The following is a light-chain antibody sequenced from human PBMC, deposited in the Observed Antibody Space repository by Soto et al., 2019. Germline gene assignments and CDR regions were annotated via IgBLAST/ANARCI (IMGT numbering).Light chain of an antibody. CDR3: QSYDATNQV. CDR2: EDN. J-gene: IGLJ3*02. Sequence: NFMLTQPHSVSESPGKTVIISCTRSSGSLASNYVQWDQQRPGSSPTTVIYEDNQRPSGVPDRFSGSIDSSSNSASLTSSGLETEDEADYYCQSYDATNQVFGGGTKLTVL. CDR1: SGSLASNY. V-gene: IGLV6-57*01.